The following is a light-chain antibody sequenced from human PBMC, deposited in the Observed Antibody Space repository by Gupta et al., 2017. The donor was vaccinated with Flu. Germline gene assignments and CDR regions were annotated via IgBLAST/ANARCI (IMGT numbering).Light chain of an antibody. CDR2: GNN. Sequence: QPPSASGTPVQRVTLSCLGSSSNIEGNIVNWYRQVPGTAPKLLIFGNNQRPSGVPARFSGSKSGNSASLAISELQSEDEAHACWGAWAETIKVFVFGGGTKVTV. J-gene: IGLJ6*01. CDR3: GAWAETIKVFV. CDR1: SSNIEGNI. V-gene: IGLV1-44*01.